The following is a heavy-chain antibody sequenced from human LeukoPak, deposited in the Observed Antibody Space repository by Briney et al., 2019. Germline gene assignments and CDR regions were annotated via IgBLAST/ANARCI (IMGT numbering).Heavy chain of an antibody. D-gene: IGHD3-3*02. CDR2: IYSGGST. Sequence: QAGGSLRLSCVASGFDFSPYWMSWVRQAPGKGLEWVSVIYSGGSTYYADSVKGRFTISRDNSKNTLYLQMNSLRAEDTAVYYCARLAPHYYYYYMDVWGKGTTVTVSS. J-gene: IGHJ6*03. CDR3: ARLAPHYYYYYMDV. CDR1: GFDFSPYW. V-gene: IGHV3-53*01.